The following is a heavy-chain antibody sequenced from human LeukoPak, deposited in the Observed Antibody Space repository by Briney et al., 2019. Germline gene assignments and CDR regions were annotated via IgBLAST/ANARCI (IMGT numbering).Heavy chain of an antibody. V-gene: IGHV3-7*01. Sequence: GGSLRLSCLASGFTFSIYWMSSVRQAPGRGPEWLAIIKEDGSVIWDVESVRGRFTISRDNAKNSLYLQMNSLRVEDTAVYYCARGAGRQQLEQNYWGQGNLVTVSS. CDR1: GFTFSIYW. J-gene: IGHJ4*02. D-gene: IGHD6-13*01. CDR3: ARGAGRQQLEQNY. CDR2: IKEDGSVI.